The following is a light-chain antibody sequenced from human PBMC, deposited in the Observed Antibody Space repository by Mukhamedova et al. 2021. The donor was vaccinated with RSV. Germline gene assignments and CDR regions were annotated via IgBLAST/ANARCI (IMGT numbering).Light chain of an antibody. V-gene: IGKV3-15*01. CDR2: GAS. CDR3: QAYDNWPF. CDR1: QTVSNN. J-gene: IGKJ2*01. Sequence: GERATLSCRASQTVSNNVAWYQQKPGQAPRLLMSGASTRATGIPARFSGSGSGTEFTLTISTVQSEDFAVYYCQAYDNWPFFGQG.